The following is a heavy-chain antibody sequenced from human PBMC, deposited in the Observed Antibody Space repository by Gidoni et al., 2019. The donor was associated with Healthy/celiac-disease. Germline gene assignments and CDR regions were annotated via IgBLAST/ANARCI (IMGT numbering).Heavy chain of an antibody. Sequence: QLQLQESGPGLVKPSETLSLTCTVSGGSISSSSYYWGWIRQPPGKGLEWIGSIYYSGSTYYNPSLKSRVTISVDTSKNQFSLKLSSVTAADTAVYYCARHKGVRFLEWLPYFDYWGQGTLVTVSS. CDR1: GGSISSSSYY. D-gene: IGHD3-3*01. CDR3: ARHKGVRFLEWLPYFDY. J-gene: IGHJ4*02. CDR2: IYYSGST. V-gene: IGHV4-39*01.